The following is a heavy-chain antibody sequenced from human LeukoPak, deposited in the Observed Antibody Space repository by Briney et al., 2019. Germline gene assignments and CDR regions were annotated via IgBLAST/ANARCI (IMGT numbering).Heavy chain of an antibody. CDR2: INPNSGGT. V-gene: IGHV1-2*02. Sequence: GASVKVSCKASGYTFTGYYMHWVRQAPGQGLEWMGWINPNSGGTNYAQKFQGRVTMTRVTSISTAYMELSRLRSDDTAVYYCARGSDDFWSGYSPSYWGQGTLVTVSS. CDR1: GYTFTGYY. D-gene: IGHD3-3*01. J-gene: IGHJ4*02. CDR3: ARGSDDFWSGYSPSY.